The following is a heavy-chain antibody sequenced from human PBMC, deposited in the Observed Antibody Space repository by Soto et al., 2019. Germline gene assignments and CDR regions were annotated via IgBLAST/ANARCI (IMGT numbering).Heavy chain of an antibody. CDR2: ISYDGSNK. CDR3: AKEWVYDSSGWSFDY. D-gene: IGHD3-22*01. V-gene: IGHV3-30*18. Sequence: QVQLVESGGGVVQPGRSLRLSCAAPGFTFSSYGMHWVRQAPGKGLEWVAVISYDGSNKYYADSVKGRFTISRDNSKNTLYLQMNSLRAEDTAVYYCAKEWVYDSSGWSFDYWGQGTLVTAS. J-gene: IGHJ4*02. CDR1: GFTFSSYG.